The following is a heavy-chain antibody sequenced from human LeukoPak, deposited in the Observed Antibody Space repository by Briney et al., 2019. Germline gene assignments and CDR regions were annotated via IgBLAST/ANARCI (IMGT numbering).Heavy chain of an antibody. J-gene: IGHJ4*02. CDR1: GVTFSSYA. Sequence: GGSLRLSCAASGVTFSSYAMSWVRQAPGKGLEWVSAISGSGGSTYYADSVKGLFTISRDNSKHTPYVQINSLRAEDTAVYCCAKESGSYWGFFDYWGQGPLVTVSS. D-gene: IGHD1-26*01. CDR3: AKESGSYWGFFDY. V-gene: IGHV3-23*01. CDR2: ISGSGGST.